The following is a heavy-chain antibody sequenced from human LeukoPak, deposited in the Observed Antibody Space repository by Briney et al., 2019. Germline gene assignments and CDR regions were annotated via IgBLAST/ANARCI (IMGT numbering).Heavy chain of an antibody. CDR3: AREAGTSYDWFDP. CDR1: GFTFSNYA. Sequence: GGSLRLSCAASGFTFSNYAMNWVRQAPGKGLEWVSTISGVGDSTYYAESVKGRFTMSRDNSKNTVYLQMNSLRAEDTAVYYCAREAGTSYDWFDPWGQGTLVTVSS. J-gene: IGHJ5*02. CDR2: ISGVGDST. D-gene: IGHD6-19*01. V-gene: IGHV3-23*01.